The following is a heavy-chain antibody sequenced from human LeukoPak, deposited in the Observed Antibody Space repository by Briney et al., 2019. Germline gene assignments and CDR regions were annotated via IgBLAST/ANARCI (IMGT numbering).Heavy chain of an antibody. CDR1: GGSISSYY. D-gene: IGHD4-11*01. J-gene: IGHJ5*02. Sequence: SETLSLTCTVSGGSISSYYWSWIRQPPGKGLEWIGYIYYSGSTNYNPSLKSRVTISVDTSKNQFSLKLSSVTAADTAVYYCARDLWADYSFFFDPWGQGTLVTVSS. CDR3: ARDLWADYSFFFDP. V-gene: IGHV4-59*12. CDR2: IYYSGST.